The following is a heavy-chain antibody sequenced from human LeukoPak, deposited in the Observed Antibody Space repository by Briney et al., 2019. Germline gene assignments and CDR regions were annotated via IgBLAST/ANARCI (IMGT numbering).Heavy chain of an antibody. CDR3: AKNWGSFSWYFDL. D-gene: IGHD2/OR15-2a*01. V-gene: IGHV3-20*04. J-gene: IGHJ2*01. CDR1: GFTLSRYS. Sequence: PGGSLRLSCAASGFTLSRYSMNWVRQAPGKGLEWVSGINWIGGSTGYGDSVKGRFTISRDNAKNSLYLQMNSLRAEDTALYYCAKNWGSFSWYFDLWGRGTLVTVSS. CDR2: INWIGGST.